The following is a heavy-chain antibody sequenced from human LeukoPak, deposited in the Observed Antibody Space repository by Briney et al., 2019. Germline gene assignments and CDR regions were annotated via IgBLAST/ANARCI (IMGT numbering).Heavy chain of an antibody. D-gene: IGHD3-22*01. Sequence: GGSLRLSCAASGFTFSSHWMHWVRQAPGKGLVWVSRIKSDGSTNYADSVKGRFTISRDNAKNTLSLQMNSLRAEDTGVYYCARAPSEIGGYYPEYFRHWGQGTLVTVSP. CDR2: IKSDGST. CDR3: ARAPSEIGGYYPEYFRH. V-gene: IGHV3-74*01. J-gene: IGHJ1*01. CDR1: GFTFSSHW.